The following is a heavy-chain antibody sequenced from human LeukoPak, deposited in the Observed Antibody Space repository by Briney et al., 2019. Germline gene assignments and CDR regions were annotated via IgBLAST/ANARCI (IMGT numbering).Heavy chain of an antibody. CDR2: SYSDSNT. J-gene: IGHJ3*02. Sequence: GGSLRLSCAASGFTVSNNYMSCVPQAPGKGLEWVSISYSDSNTNYADSVKGRFTISRDTSQNTLSLQMNSLRAEDTAVYYCVRKNRDFNAAFDIWGQGTVVTVSS. CDR3: VRKNRDFNAAFDI. D-gene: IGHD1-14*01. V-gene: IGHV3-53*01. CDR1: GFTVSNNY.